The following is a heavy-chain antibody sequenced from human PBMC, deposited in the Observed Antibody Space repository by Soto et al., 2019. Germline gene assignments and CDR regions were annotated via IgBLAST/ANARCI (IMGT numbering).Heavy chain of an antibody. D-gene: IGHD2-15*01. J-gene: IGHJ6*02. CDR2: IYSGGST. CDR3: ARDAGIFGMDV. Sequence: PGGSLRLSCAASGFTVSSNHMSWVRQAPGKGLEWVSVIYSGGSTYYADSVKGRFTISRDNSKNTLYLQMNNLRAEDTAVYYCARDAGIFGMDVWGQGTTVTVSS. CDR1: GFTVSSNH. V-gene: IGHV3-66*01.